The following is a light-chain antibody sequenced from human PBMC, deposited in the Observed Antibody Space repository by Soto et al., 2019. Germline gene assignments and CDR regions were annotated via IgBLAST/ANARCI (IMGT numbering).Light chain of an antibody. Sequence: QSVLTQPASVSGFPGQSITISCTGTSGDIGAYNYVSWYQRHPGKAPNLMIFDVSNRPSGISDRFSGSKSGNTASLTISGLQAEDEGDYYCSSYTTSRTVVLGGGTKLTVL. J-gene: IGLJ2*01. V-gene: IGLV2-14*03. CDR1: SGDIGAYNY. CDR2: DVS. CDR3: SSYTTSRTVV.